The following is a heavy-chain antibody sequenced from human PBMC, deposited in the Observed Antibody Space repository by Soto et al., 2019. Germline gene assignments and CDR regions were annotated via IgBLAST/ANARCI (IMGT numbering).Heavy chain of an antibody. Sequence: GGSLRLSCAASGFTFSSYWMHWVRQAPGKGLVWVSRINSDGSSTSYADSVKGRFTISRDNAKNTLYLQMNSLRAEDTAVYYCARVYYDILTGYFTNWFDPWGQGTLVTVSS. CDR3: ARVYYDILTGYFTNWFDP. D-gene: IGHD3-9*01. V-gene: IGHV3-74*01. CDR1: GFTFSSYW. J-gene: IGHJ5*02. CDR2: INSDGSST.